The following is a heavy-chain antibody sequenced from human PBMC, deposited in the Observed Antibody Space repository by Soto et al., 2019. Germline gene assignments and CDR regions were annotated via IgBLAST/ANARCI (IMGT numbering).Heavy chain of an antibody. CDR2: IHIAKDNI. J-gene: IGHJ4*02. Sequence: QVQLVQSGAEVKKPGASVKVACKAFGYPFTGYVIYXXXXAPGHRLEWMGWIHIAKDNIKYSQKFQGRVTFTKDRSAXXXXXXXXXXXXXXXXXXXXXXXXXXGYTRFDYWGQGTLVTV. CDR1: GYPFTGYV. CDR3: XXXXXXGYTRFDY. V-gene: IGHV1-3*04.